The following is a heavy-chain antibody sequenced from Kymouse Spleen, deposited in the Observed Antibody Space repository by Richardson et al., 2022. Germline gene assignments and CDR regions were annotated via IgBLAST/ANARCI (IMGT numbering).Heavy chain of an antibody. CDR3: AREGTMVRGVIAGMDV. D-gene: IGHD3-10*01. V-gene: IGHV4-31*03. Sequence: QVQLQESGPGLVKPSQTLSLTCTVSGGSISSGGYYWSWIRQHPGKGLEWIGYIYYSGSTYYNPSLKSRVTISVDTSKNQFSLKLSSVTAADTAVYYCAREGTMVRGVIAGMDVWGQGTTVTVSS. CDR2: IYYSGST. J-gene: IGHJ6*02. CDR1: GGSISSGGYY.